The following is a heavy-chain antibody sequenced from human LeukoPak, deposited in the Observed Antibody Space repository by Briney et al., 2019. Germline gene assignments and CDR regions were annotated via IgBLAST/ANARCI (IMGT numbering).Heavy chain of an antibody. CDR3: ARTRYYYNSRSYGAPYYFDY. D-gene: IGHD3-10*01. J-gene: IGHJ4*02. CDR2: ISGISSYI. V-gene: IGHV3-21*01. CDR1: GFTFSSYS. Sequence: PGGSLRLSCGASGFTFSSYSMNWVRQAPGKGLEWVSSISGISSYIYYADSVKGRFTMSRDNAKNSVYLQMNSLRAEDTAVYYCARTRYYYNSRSYGAPYYFDYWGQGTLVTVSS.